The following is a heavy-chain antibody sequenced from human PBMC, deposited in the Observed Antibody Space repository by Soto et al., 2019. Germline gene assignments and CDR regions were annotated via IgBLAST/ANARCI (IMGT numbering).Heavy chain of an antibody. V-gene: IGHV3-23*01. Sequence: EVQVLESGGGLVQRGGSLRLSCAASGFTFTNYAMTWVRQAPGKGLEWVSAISATGNTIYYADAVRGRFTISRDNSKNIVYLQMDSLRAEDTAIYYCVKDVGQPWRPDSWGQGTRVRVSS. CDR3: VKDVGQPWRPDS. CDR1: GFTFTNYA. D-gene: IGHD6-19*01. CDR2: ISATGNTI. J-gene: IGHJ4*02.